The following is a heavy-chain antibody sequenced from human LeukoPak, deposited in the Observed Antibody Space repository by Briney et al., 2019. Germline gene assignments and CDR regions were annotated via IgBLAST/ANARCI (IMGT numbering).Heavy chain of an antibody. CDR2: INLNGNT. D-gene: IGHD3-22*01. Sequence: PGGSLRLSCAASGFTFSDYAMSWIRQAPGKGLEWIGEINLNGNTNYNPSLKSRVTISVDTSKNQFSLNLSSVTAADTAVYYCARSSYDDNSGYYYSDYWGQGTLVTVSS. CDR3: ARSSYDDNSGYYYSDY. V-gene: IGHV4-34*01. CDR1: GFTFSDYA. J-gene: IGHJ4*02.